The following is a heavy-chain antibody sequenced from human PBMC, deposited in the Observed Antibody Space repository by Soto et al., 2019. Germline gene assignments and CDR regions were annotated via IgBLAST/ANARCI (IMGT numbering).Heavy chain of an antibody. V-gene: IGHV3-21*01. CDR3: ARDRAKAFNCNFYGEGYYYYGMDV. J-gene: IGHJ6*02. CDR1: GFTFSSYS. CDR2: ISSSSSYI. Sequence: GGSLRLSCAASGFTFSSYSMNWVRQAPGKGLEWVSSISSSSSYIYYADSVKGRFTISRDNAKNSLYLQMNSLRAEDTAVYYCARDRAKAFNCNFYGEGYYYYGMDVWGQGTPVTV. D-gene: IGHD3-10*01.